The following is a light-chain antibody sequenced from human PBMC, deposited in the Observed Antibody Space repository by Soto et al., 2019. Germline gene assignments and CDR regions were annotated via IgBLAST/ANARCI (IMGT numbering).Light chain of an antibody. V-gene: IGKV3-11*01. CDR2: DTS. CDR1: QSVGGF. Sequence: EIVLTQSPATLSLSRGERATLSCRASQSVGGFLAWYQQKSGQAPRLLIYDTSKRVTGIPARFGGRGSGTDFTLTISSLEPEDFAVYHCQHRSNWPPMYTFGQGTKLQIK. J-gene: IGKJ2*01. CDR3: QHRSNWPPMYT.